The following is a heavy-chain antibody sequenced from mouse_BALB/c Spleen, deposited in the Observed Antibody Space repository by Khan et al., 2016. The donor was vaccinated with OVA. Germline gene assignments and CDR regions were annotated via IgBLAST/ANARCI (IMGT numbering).Heavy chain of an antibody. CDR1: GYSITSDYA. CDR3: ARRYYYGQWYFEV. J-gene: IGHJ1*01. V-gene: IGHV3-2*02. D-gene: IGHD1-1*01. Sequence: EVQLQESGPGLVKPSQSLSLTCTVTGYSITSDYAWNWIRQFPGNKLEWMAYISYSGSTSSNPSLKSRISVTRDTSKNQFFLQLNSVTTEDTATYYCARRYYYGQWYFEVWGAGTTVTVSS. CDR2: ISYSGST.